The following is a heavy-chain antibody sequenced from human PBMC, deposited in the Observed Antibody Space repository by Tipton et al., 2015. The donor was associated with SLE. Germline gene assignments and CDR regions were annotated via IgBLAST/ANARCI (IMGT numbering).Heavy chain of an antibody. J-gene: IGHJ3*02. CDR2: IYYSGST. Sequence: TLSLTCTVSGGSISSSSYYWGWIRQPPGKGLEWIGYIYYSGSTNYNPSLRSRVTISVDTSKNQFSLKLSSVTAADTAVYYCARVWGLGIAAFDIWGQGTMVTVSS. CDR3: ARVWGLGIAAFDI. V-gene: IGHV4-61*05. D-gene: IGHD7-27*01. CDR1: GGSISSSSYY.